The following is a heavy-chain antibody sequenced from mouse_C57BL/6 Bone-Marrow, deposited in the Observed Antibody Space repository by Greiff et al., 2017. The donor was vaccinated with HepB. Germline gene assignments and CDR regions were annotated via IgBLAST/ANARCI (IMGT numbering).Heavy chain of an antibody. V-gene: IGHV1-64*01. D-gene: IGHD2-4*01. CDR2: IHPNSGST. CDR3: ARWGLRRGGYYFVY. Sequence: QVQLQQPGAELVKPGASVKLSCKASGYTFTSYWMHWVKQRPGQGLEWIGMIHPNSGSTNYNEKFKSKATLTVDKSSSTAYMQLSSLTSEDSAVYYCARWGLRRGGYYFVYWGQGTTLTVSS. CDR1: GYTFTSYW. J-gene: IGHJ2*01.